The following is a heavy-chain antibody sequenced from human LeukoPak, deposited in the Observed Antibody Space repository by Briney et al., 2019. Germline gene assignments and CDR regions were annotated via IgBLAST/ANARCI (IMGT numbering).Heavy chain of an antibody. V-gene: IGHV3-23*01. J-gene: IGHJ4*02. Sequence: GGSLRLTCAGSGFTFNNYAMSWVRRAPRKGLEWVSTIMIGGDGKHYADSVKGRFTISRDRSESTLYLQMNGLRADDTAVYYCVRAAPRDCSPASCSLFDTWGQGTLVTVSS. CDR2: IMIGGDGK. CDR1: GFTFNNYA. CDR3: VRAAPRDCSPASCSLFDT. D-gene: IGHD2-2*01.